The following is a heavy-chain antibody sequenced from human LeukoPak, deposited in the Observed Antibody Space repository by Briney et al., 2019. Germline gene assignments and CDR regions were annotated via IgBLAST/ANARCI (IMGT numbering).Heavy chain of an antibody. J-gene: IGHJ5*02. CDR1: GFTFSDYY. CDR2: ISSSGSTI. CDR3: ARDLGRSNWFDP. V-gene: IGHV3-11*04. Sequence: MAGGSLRLSCAASGFTFSDYYMSWIRQAPGKGLERVSYISSSGSTIYYADSVKGRFTISRDNAKNSLYLQMNSLRAEDTAVYYCARDLGRSNWFDPWGQGTLVTVSS.